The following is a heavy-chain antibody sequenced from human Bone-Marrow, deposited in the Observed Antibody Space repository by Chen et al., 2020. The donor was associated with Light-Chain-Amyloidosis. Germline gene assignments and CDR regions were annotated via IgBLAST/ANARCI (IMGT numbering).Heavy chain of an antibody. V-gene: IGHV1-2*02. CDR3: ARVMTEAVFGVVAAGMDV. CDR2: INPNSVGT. CDR1: GYTFTGYH. Sequence: QVQLVQSGTEVKKPGASVKVSCKASGYTFTGYHIHWVRQAPGQGLEWMGWINPNSVGTNYAQKFQDRVTMTRDRSISTAYMEVSRLRADDTAVYYCARVMTEAVFGVVAAGMDVWGQGTTVTVSS. D-gene: IGHD3-3*01. J-gene: IGHJ6*02.